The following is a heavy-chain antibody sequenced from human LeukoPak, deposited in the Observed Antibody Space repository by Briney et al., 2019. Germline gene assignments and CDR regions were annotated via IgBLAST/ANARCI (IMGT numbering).Heavy chain of an antibody. V-gene: IGHV1-8*02. D-gene: IGHD6-13*01. Sequence: ASVKVSCKASGGTFSSYAISWVRQATGQGLEWMGWMNPNSGNTGYAQKFQGRVTMTRNTSISTAYMELSSLRSEDTAVYYCAAYSSSWYIGYYYYGMDVWGQGTTVTVSS. CDR3: AAYSSSWYIGYYYYGMDV. J-gene: IGHJ6*02. CDR1: GGTFSSYA. CDR2: MNPNSGNT.